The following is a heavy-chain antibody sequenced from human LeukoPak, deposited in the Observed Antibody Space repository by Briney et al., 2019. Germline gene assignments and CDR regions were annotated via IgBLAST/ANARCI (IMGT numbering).Heavy chain of an antibody. CDR1: GFTFSSCS. Sequence: GGSLRLSCAASGFTFSSCSMNWVRQAPGKGLEWVSSISSSSSYIYYADSVKGRFTISRDNAKNSLYLQMNSLRADDTAVYYCARETYCSGGSCYKGNAFDIWGQGTMVTVSS. D-gene: IGHD2-15*01. CDR2: ISSSSSYI. J-gene: IGHJ3*02. V-gene: IGHV3-21*01. CDR3: ARETYCSGGSCYKGNAFDI.